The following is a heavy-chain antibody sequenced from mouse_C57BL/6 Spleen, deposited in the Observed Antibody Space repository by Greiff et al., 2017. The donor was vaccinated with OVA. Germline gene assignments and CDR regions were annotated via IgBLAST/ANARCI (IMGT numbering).Heavy chain of an antibody. Sequence: VKLMESGAELVRPGASVTLSCKASGYTFTDYEMHWVKQTPVHGLEWIGAIDPETGGTAYNQKFKGKAILTADKSSSTAYMELRSLTSEDSAVYYCTRRPFDYWGQGTTLTVSS. V-gene: IGHV1-15*01. CDR2: IDPETGGT. CDR3: TRRPFDY. J-gene: IGHJ2*01. CDR1: GYTFTDYE.